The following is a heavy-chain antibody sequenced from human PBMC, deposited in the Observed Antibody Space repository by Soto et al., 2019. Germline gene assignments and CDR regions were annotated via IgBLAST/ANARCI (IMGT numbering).Heavy chain of an antibody. V-gene: IGHV1-18*01. J-gene: IGHJ5*02. CDR1: GYTFTNYG. D-gene: IGHD3-10*01. CDR3: ARGVGSGSSYNQYNWFDP. CDR2: INVYNGNT. Sequence: QVQLVQSGGEVKKPGASVKVSCKASGYTFTNYGISWVRQAPGQGLEWMGWINVYNGNTKYAQKXQGRVTMNTXTXXXTXXMELRSLRSDDTAVYYCARGVGSGSSYNQYNWFDPWGQGTLVTVSS.